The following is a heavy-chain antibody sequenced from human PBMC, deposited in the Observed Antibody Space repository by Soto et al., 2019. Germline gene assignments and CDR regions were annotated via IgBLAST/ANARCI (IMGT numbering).Heavy chain of an antibody. CDR3: AKHYDSSGYYYFDY. J-gene: IGHJ4*02. D-gene: IGHD3-22*01. CDR1: GFTFSSYG. Sequence: PGESLKISCAASGFTFSSYGMHWVRQAPGKGLEWVAVISYDGSNKYYADSVKGRFTISRDNSKNTLYLQMNSLRAEDTAVYYCAKHYDSSGYYYFDYWGQGTLVTVSS. V-gene: IGHV3-30*18. CDR2: ISYDGSNK.